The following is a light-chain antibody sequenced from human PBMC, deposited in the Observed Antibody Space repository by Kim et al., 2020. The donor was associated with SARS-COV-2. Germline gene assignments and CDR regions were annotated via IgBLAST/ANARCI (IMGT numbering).Light chain of an antibody. Sequence: SSELTQDPAVSVALGQTVRITCQGDSLRSYYASWYQQKPGQAPVLVIYGKNTRPSGIPDRFSASSSGNTASLTVTGAQAEDEADYYCNSRDTSGGHWVFGGGTQLTVL. CDR3: NSRDTSGGHWV. CDR1: SLRSYY. V-gene: IGLV3-19*01. J-gene: IGLJ3*02. CDR2: GKN.